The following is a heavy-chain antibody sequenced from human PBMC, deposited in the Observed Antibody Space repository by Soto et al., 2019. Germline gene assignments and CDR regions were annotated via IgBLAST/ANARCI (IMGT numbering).Heavy chain of an antibody. D-gene: IGHD5-18*01. Sequence: QVQRVESGGGVVQPGRSLRLSCAASGFTFSSYAMHWVRQAPGNGLEWVAVISYDGSNIYYADSVKGRFTISRDNSKNTLYLQMNSLRAEDTAVYYCARDVQLLAYWGKVTLVTLSS. V-gene: IGHV3-30-3*01. CDR2: ISYDGSNI. CDR1: GFTFSSYA. CDR3: ARDVQLLAY. J-gene: IGHJ1*01.